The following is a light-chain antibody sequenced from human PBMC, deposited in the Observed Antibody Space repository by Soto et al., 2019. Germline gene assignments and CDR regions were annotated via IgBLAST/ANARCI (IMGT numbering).Light chain of an antibody. CDR2: AAS. J-gene: IGKJ4*01. Sequence: DIQMTQSPSAPSASVGDRVTITCRASQTISNYLNWYQQQPGKAPKLLIYAASSLQSGVPSRFSGSGSGTDFTLTISSLQPEDFATYYCQQGYSSPLTFGGGTKVDIK. V-gene: IGKV1-39*01. CDR3: QQGYSSPLT. CDR1: QTISNY.